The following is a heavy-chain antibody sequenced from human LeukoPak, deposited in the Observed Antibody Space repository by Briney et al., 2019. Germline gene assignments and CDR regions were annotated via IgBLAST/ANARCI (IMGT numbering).Heavy chain of an antibody. CDR3: ARDRLRFLEWLLYWDYFDY. CDR2: TYYRSNWYN. V-gene: IGHV6-1*01. J-gene: IGHJ4*02. CDR1: GDTFSSNSAA. Sequence: SQTLSLTCAISGDTFSSNSAAWHWIRKSPSRGLEWLGRTYYRSNWYNDYAVSVKSRITINPDTSKNQFSLQLNSVTPEDTAVYYCARDRLRFLEWLLYWDYFDYWGQGTLVTVSS. D-gene: IGHD3-3*01.